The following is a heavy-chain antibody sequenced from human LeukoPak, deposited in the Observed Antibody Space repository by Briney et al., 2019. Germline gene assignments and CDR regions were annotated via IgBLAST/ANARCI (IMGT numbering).Heavy chain of an antibody. Sequence: GGSLRLSCAASGFTFSDYYMSWIRQAPGKGLEWVSYISSSGSTIYYADSVKGRFTISRDNAKNSLYLQMNSLRAEDTAVYYCARELGNVAVAGNPKPHAFDIWGQGTMVTVSS. D-gene: IGHD2-15*01. CDR2: ISSSGSTI. CDR3: ARELGNVAVAGNPKPHAFDI. J-gene: IGHJ3*02. CDR1: GFTFSDYY. V-gene: IGHV3-11*04.